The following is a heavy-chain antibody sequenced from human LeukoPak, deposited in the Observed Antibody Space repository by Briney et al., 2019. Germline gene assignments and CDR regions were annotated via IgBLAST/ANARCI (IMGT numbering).Heavy chain of an antibody. J-gene: IGHJ4*02. D-gene: IGHD6-19*01. CDR2: IKQVGSEK. CDR1: GFTFSSYW. V-gene: IGHV3-7*01. Sequence: PGGSLRLSCAASGFTFSSYWMSWVRQAPGTGLEWVANIKQVGSEKYYVVSVTGRFTISRDNAKNSLYVQKNSLRAEDTAVYYCARRQWLANWGQGTLVTVSS. CDR3: ARRQWLAN.